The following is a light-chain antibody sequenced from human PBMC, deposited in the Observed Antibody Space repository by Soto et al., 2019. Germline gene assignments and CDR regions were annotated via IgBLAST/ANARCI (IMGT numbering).Light chain of an antibody. Sequence: QSALTQPPSASGSPGQSVTISCTGTSSDVGGYNYVSWYQQHPGKAPKLIIYEATKWPSGVSHRFSGSKSGSTASLTISGLQAEDEADYYCCAFAYSRVVFGGGTKLTVL. J-gene: IGLJ3*02. CDR3: CAFAYSRVV. CDR1: SSDVGGYNY. CDR2: EAT. V-gene: IGLV2-8*01.